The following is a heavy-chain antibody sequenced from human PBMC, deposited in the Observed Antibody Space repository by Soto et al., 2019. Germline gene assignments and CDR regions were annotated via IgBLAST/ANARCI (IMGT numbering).Heavy chain of an antibody. CDR1: GGSVSSGSYY. CDR3: ARSDSSGWYGWYFDL. Sequence: QVQLQESGPGLVKPSETLSLTCTVSGGSVSSGSYYWSWIRQPPGKGLEWIGYIYYSWSTNYNPSLKSRVTISVDTSKNQFSLKLSSVTAADTAVYYCARSDSSGWYGWYFDLWGRGTLVTVSS. D-gene: IGHD6-19*01. V-gene: IGHV4-61*01. CDR2: IYYSWST. J-gene: IGHJ2*01.